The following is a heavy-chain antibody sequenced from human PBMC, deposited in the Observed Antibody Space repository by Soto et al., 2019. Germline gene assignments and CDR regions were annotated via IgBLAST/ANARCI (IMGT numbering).Heavy chain of an antibody. V-gene: IGHV3-53*02. CDR2: IYSGGST. J-gene: IGHJ6*02. CDR3: ARMGIAAAGSLPGTYGMDV. CDR1: GFTVSSNY. D-gene: IGHD6-13*01. Sequence: EVQLVETGGGLIQPGGSLRLSCAASGFTVSSNYMSWVRQAPGKGLEWVSVIYSGGSTYYADSVKSRFTISRDNSKNTLYLQMNSLRAEDTAVYYCARMGIAAAGSLPGTYGMDVWGQGTTVTVSS.